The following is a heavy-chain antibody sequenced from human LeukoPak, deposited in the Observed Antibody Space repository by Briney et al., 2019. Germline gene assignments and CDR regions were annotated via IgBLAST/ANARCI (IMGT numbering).Heavy chain of an antibody. CDR3: TRGGSPPEALGDALDI. J-gene: IGHJ3*02. CDR1: GFTFKNYA. V-gene: IGHV3-64D*06. D-gene: IGHD1-26*01. Sequence: GGSLRLSCSASGFTFKNYAMHWVRQAPGKGLEYVSAISYNGDSTYYADSVKGRFTISRDSSKNTVDLQMSSLRAEDTAVYYCTRGGSPPEALGDALDIWGQGTMVTVSS. CDR2: ISYNGDST.